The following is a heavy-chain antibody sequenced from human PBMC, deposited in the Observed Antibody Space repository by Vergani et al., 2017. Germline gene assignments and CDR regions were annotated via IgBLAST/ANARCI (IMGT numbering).Heavy chain of an antibody. CDR1: GGSISTGISY. CDR2: ISYLGTT. CDR3: ATFYYDSGTFPPDDAFDV. J-gene: IGHJ3*01. D-gene: IGHD3-10*01. Sequence: QVQLQESGPGLVKPSQTLSLTCSVSGGSISTGISYWSWIRQPPGGALVWIGYISYLGTTYYNPYLESRISMSVDTSKNQFSLKLSSVTAADTAVYYCATFYYDSGTFPPDDAFDVWGQGTMVTVSS. V-gene: IGHV4-30-4*08.